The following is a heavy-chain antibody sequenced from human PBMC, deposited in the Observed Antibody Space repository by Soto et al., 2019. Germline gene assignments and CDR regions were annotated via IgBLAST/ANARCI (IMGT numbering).Heavy chain of an antibody. V-gene: IGHV3-30*18. J-gene: IGHJ6*02. Sequence: PGGSLRLSCAASGFTFSSYGMHWVRQAPGKGLEWVAVISYDGSNKYYADSVKGRFTISRDNSKNTLYLQMNSLRAEDTAVYYCAKEVVPAAKYYYYGMDVWGQGTTVTVSS. CDR2: ISYDGSNK. CDR1: GFTFSSYG. CDR3: AKEVVPAAKYYYYGMDV. D-gene: IGHD2-2*01.